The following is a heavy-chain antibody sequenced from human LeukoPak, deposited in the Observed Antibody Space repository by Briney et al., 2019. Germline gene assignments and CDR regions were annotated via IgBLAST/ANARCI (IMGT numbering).Heavy chain of an antibody. Sequence: SVKVSCKASGGTFSSYAISWVRQAPGQGLEWMGGIIPIFGTANYAQKFQGRVTITADESTSTAYMELSSLRSEDTAVYYCARGEWLRLSVVGGFDYWGQGTPVTVSS. J-gene: IGHJ4*02. V-gene: IGHV1-69*13. D-gene: IGHD5-12*01. CDR1: GGTFSSYA. CDR2: IIPIFGTA. CDR3: ARGEWLRLSVVGGFDY.